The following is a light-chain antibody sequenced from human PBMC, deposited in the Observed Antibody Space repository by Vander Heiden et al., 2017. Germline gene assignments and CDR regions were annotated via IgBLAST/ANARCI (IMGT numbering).Light chain of an antibody. Sequence: PGQSITISCTGTSSDVGGYNFVSWYQQHPGKAPKLMIYDVISRPFAVSNRFSGSKSGNSASLTISGLQAEDEADYFCSSYKRDGTLVFGTVTSVTVL. V-gene: IGLV2-14*03. CDR3: SSYKRDGTLV. CDR1: SSDVGGYNF. CDR2: DVI. J-gene: IGLJ1*01.